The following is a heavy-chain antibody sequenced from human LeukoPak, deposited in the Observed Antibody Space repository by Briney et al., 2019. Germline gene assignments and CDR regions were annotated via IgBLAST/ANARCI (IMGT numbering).Heavy chain of an antibody. J-gene: IGHJ4*02. CDR1: GYSFTSYW. CDR3: ARHLAVIRGIPYYFDY. Sequence: GESLKISCKGSGYSFTSYWIGWVRQMPGKGLEWVGIIYPDDSDTRYRPSFQGQVTISADKSISTAYLQWSSLKASDTAMYYCARHLAVIRGIPYYFDYWGQGTLVTVSS. V-gene: IGHV5-51*01. D-gene: IGHD2-21*01. CDR2: IYPDDSDT.